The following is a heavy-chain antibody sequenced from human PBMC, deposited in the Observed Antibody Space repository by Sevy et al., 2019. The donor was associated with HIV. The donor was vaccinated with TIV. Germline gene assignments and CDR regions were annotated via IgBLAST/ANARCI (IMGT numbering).Heavy chain of an antibody. V-gene: IGHV3-21*01. CDR2: ISSSSSYI. CDR3: ARAPYARGTYWSFDY. J-gene: IGHJ4*02. D-gene: IGHD3-10*01. Sequence: GGSLRLSCAASGFTFNIYNMNWVRQAQGKGLEWVSSISSSSSYIYYADSVKGRFTISRDNANNSLYLQMNSLRAEDTAVYYCARAPYARGTYWSFDYWGQGTLVTVSS. CDR1: GFTFNIYN.